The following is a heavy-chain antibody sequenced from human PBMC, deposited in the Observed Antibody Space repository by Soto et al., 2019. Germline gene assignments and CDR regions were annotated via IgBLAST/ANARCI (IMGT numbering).Heavy chain of an antibody. Sequence: QVQLVESGGGVVQPGTSLRLACAASGFTLSNIGMQWVRQAPGKGLEWVAVISAGGNTKYYADSVKGRFTISRDNSKNTLFLQMNRLRTEDTAVYYCAKESGGERYAAYFDLWGQGTLVPVSA. J-gene: IGHJ4*02. CDR3: AKESGGERYAAYFDL. CDR1: GFTLSNIG. D-gene: IGHD2-21*01. CDR2: ISAGGNTK. V-gene: IGHV3-30*18.